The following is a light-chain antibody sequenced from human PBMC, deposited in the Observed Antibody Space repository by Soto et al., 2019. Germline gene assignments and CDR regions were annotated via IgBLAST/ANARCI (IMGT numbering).Light chain of an antibody. V-gene: IGKV3-20*01. CDR1: QSVTDNY. CDR2: GAS. Sequence: EIVLTQSPATLSLSPGERATLSCRASQSVTDNYLAWYRQKPGQTPRLLIFGASRRATGIPDRFSGSGSGTDFTLTISRLEPEDFAVYYCQHYLDSPWAFGQGTTVDIK. J-gene: IGKJ1*01. CDR3: QHYLDSPWA.